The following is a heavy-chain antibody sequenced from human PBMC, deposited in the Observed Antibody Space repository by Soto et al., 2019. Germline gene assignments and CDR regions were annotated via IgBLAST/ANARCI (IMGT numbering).Heavy chain of an antibody. CDR2: ISSSGSFM. CDR3: ARDPPTGTTLDWADS. D-gene: IGHD1-7*01. V-gene: IGHV3-21*01. CDR1: GFSFSSDS. Sequence: GGSLRLSCAASGFSFSSDSMGWVRQAPGKGPEWVSSISSSGSFMNYADSVKGRFTISRDNAKNSLYLQMSGLKDEDTAVYYCARDPPTGTTLDWADSWGQGTLVTVSS. J-gene: IGHJ4*02.